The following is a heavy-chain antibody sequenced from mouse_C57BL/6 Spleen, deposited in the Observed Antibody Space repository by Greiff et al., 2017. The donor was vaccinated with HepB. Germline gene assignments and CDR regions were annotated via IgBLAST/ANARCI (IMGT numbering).Heavy chain of an antibody. CDR3: ARGDSSGYVDY. V-gene: IGHV1-50*01. CDR1: GYTFTSYW. D-gene: IGHD3-2*02. CDR2: IDPSDSYT. J-gene: IGHJ2*01. Sequence: QVQLQQPGAELVKPGASVKLSCKASGYTFTSYWMQWVKQRPGQGLEWIGEIDPSDSYTNYNQKFKGKATLTVDTPSSTAYMQLSSLTSEDSAVYYCARGDSSGYVDYWGQGTTLTVSS.